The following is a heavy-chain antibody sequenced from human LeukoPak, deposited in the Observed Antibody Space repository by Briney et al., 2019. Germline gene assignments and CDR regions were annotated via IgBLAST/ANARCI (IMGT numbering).Heavy chain of an antibody. V-gene: IGHV4-39*07. Sequence: PSETLSLTCTVSGGSISSDSYYWGWIRQPPGKGLEWIGSLDYVGSTYYNPSLKSRVTISLDTSKNQFSLKLNSVTAADTAVYYCARDKGGVGATFFDAFDIWGQGTMVTVSS. CDR3: ARDKGGVGATFFDAFDI. CDR2: LDYVGST. D-gene: IGHD1-26*01. J-gene: IGHJ3*02. CDR1: GGSISSDSYY.